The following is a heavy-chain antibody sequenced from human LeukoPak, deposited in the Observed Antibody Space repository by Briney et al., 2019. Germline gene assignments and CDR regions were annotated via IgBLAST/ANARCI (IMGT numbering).Heavy chain of an antibody. D-gene: IGHD3-10*02. J-gene: IGHJ4*02. CDR1: GGSISSSSDY. V-gene: IGHV4-39*01. Sequence: PSETLSLTCTVSGGSISSSSDYWRWIRQPPGKGLEWIGSIYYSGSINNNSALKSRVNISVDTSKNQFHLKLSSVTAADTAVYYGARRGNMFGYFAGAFEYWGQGTIVTVSS. CDR3: ARRGNMFGYFAGAFEY. CDR2: IYYSGSI.